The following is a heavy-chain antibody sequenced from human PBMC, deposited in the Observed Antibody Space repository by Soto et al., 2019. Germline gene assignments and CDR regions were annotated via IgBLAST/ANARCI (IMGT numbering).Heavy chain of an antibody. D-gene: IGHD3-22*01. V-gene: IGHV1-8*01. J-gene: IGHJ6*02. CDR1: GYTFTSYD. CDR3: ARVRYYDSSGLGNYYYYGMDV. CDR2: MNPNSGNT. Sequence: QVQLVQSGAEVKKPGASVKVSCKASGYTFTSYDINWVRQATGQGLEWMGWMNPNSGNTGYAQKFQGRVTMTRNTSISTSYMELSSLISEDTAVYYCARVRYYDSSGLGNYYYYGMDVWGQGTTFTVSS.